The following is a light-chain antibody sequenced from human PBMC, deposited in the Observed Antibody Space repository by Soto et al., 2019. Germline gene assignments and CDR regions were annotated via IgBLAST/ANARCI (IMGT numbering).Light chain of an antibody. CDR2: GAS. J-gene: IGKJ1*01. Sequence: EIVLTQSPGTLSLSPGERATLSCRANQAISSNLAWYQQRPGQAPRLLIYGASTRATDIPPRFSGSGSGTEFTLTISSLQSEDFAIYYCQQYNNWPRTFGQGTKVDIK. CDR1: QAISSN. V-gene: IGKV3-15*01. CDR3: QQYNNWPRT.